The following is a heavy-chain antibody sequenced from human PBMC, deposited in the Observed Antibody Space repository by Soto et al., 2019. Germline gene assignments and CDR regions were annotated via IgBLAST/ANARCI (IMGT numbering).Heavy chain of an antibody. CDR2: INDSGST. CDR3: ARGNTPKLRGYYTYYYHGMDV. V-gene: IGHV4-34*01. D-gene: IGHD3-22*01. Sequence: PSETLSLTCAVYGGSFSGYDWNWIRQPPGKGLEWIGEINDSGSTNYNPSLKSRVTISVDTSKNQFSLKLSSVTAADTAVYYCARGNTPKLRGYYTYYYHGMDVWGQGTTVTVSS. J-gene: IGHJ6*02. CDR1: GGSFSGYD.